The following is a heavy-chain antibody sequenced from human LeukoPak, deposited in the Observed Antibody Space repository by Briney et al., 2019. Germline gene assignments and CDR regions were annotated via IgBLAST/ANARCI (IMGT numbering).Heavy chain of an antibody. CDR3: ARDGGAAAGFDY. D-gene: IGHD6-13*01. Sequence: SETLSLTCTVSGGSISSYYWSWIRQPAGKGLEWIGRIYTSGSTDYNPSLKSRVTISVDKSKNQFSLKLSSVTAADTAVYYCARDGGAAAGFDYWGQGTLVTVSS. V-gene: IGHV4-4*07. CDR1: GGSISSYY. J-gene: IGHJ4*02. CDR2: IYTSGST.